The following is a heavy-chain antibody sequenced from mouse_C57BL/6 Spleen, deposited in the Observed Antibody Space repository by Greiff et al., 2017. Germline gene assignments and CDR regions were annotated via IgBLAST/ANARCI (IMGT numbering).Heavy chain of an antibody. V-gene: IGHV5-4*01. CDR1: GFTFSSYA. CDR2: ISDGGSYT. Sequence: EVKLVESGGGLVKPGGSLKLSCAASGFTFSSYAMSWVRQTPEKRLEWVATISDGGSYTYYPDNVKGRFTISRDNAKNNLYLQMSHLKSEDTAMYYYARDGSNGAMDYWGQGTSVTVSS. J-gene: IGHJ4*01. D-gene: IGHD2-5*01. CDR3: ARDGSNGAMDY.